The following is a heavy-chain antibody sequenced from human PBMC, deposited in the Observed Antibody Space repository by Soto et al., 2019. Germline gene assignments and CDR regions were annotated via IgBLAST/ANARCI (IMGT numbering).Heavy chain of an antibody. D-gene: IGHD1-26*01. Sequence: ASVKVSCKASGGTFSSYAISWVRQAPGKGLEWMGGFDPEDGETIYAQKFQGRVTMTEDTSTDTAYMELSSLRSEDTAVYYCATDHKSSGTRFYWYFDLWGRGTLVTVSS. V-gene: IGHV1-24*01. J-gene: IGHJ2*01. CDR1: GGTFSSYA. CDR3: ATDHKSSGTRFYWYFDL. CDR2: FDPEDGET.